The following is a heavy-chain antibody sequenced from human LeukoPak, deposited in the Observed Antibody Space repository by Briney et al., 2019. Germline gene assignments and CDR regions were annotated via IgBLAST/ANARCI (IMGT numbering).Heavy chain of an antibody. J-gene: IGHJ5*02. CDR2: FDPEDGET. D-gene: IGHD3-22*01. CDR3: ATLPPYYYDSSGYWIP. Sequence: ASVKVSCKVSGYTLTELSMHWVRQAPGKRLEWMGGFDPEDGETIYAQKFQGRVTMTEDTSTDTAYMELSSLRSEDTAVYYCATLPPYYYDSSGYWIPWGQGTLVTVSS. V-gene: IGHV1-24*01. CDR1: GYTLTELS.